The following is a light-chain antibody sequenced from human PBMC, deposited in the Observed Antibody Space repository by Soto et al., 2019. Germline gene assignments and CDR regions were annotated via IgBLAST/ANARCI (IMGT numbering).Light chain of an antibody. CDR2: WAS. CDR3: QHYYTTPVT. Sequence: DIVMTQSPDSLAVSLGERATINCKSSQSVLSSSNNKDQLAWFQQKPGQPPKLPIYWASVRESGVPDRFSGGGSGTDFTLTISGLQAEDVAVYFCQHYYTTPVTFGGGTKVEIK. CDR1: QSVLSSSNNKDQ. V-gene: IGKV4-1*01. J-gene: IGKJ4*01.